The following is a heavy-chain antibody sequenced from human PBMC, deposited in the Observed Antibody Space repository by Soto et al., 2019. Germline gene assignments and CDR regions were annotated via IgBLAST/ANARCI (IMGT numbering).Heavy chain of an antibody. CDR1: GLTFSGYW. CDR3: VRNHGNTGDYM. J-gene: IGHJ6*03. Sequence: EVQLAESGGGLVQPGGSLRLSCAAPGLTFSGYWMAWIRQAPGKGLEWVATIKEDRSDKYYVDSVKGLFTISRDNAKYSPYLQLTSLRAQDTDVSFCVRNHGNTGDYM. V-gene: IGHV3-7*02. CDR2: IKEDRSDK.